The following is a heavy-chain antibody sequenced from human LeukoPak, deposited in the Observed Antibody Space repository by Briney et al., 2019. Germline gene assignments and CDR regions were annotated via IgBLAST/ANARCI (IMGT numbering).Heavy chain of an antibody. Sequence: GASVKVSCKASGYTFTSYGISWVRQAPGQGLEWMGWISAYNGNTNYAQKLQGRVTMTTDTSTSTAYMELRSLRSDDAAVYYCARVITVTTGDSYYYYGMDVWGQGTTVTVSS. CDR3: ARVITVTTGDSYYYYGMDV. CDR2: ISAYNGNT. V-gene: IGHV1-18*01. D-gene: IGHD4-17*01. CDR1: GYTFTSYG. J-gene: IGHJ6*02.